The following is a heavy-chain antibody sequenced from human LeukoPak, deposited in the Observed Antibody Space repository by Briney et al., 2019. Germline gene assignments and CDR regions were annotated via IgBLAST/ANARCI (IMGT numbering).Heavy chain of an antibody. V-gene: IGHV4-59*01. J-gene: IGHJ4*02. CDR1: GGSISSYY. Sequence: SETLSLTCTVSGGSISSYYWSWIRQPPGKGLEWIGYIYYSGSTNYNPSLKSRGTISVDTSKNQFSLKLSSVTAADTAVYYCARGAFYGDYDYWGQGTLVTASS. CDR3: ARGAFYGDYDY. CDR2: IYYSGST. D-gene: IGHD4-17*01.